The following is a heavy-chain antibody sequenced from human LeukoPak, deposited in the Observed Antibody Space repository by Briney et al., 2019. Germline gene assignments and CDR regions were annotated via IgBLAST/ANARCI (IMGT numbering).Heavy chain of an antibody. J-gene: IGHJ3*01. CDR2: TYYRSKWYN. CDR1: GDSVSSNTAA. V-gene: IGHV6-1*01. Sequence: SQTLSLTCAISGDSVSSNTAAWNWIRQSPSRGLEWLGRTYYRSKWYNGYAVSVKSRITIKPDTSKNQFSLQLNSVTPEDTAVYYCARDSDTYDAFDVWGQGTMVTVSS. CDR3: ARDSDTYDAFDV.